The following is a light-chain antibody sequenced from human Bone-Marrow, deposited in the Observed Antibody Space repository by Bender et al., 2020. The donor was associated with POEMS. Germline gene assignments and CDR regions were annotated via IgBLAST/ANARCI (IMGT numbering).Light chain of an antibody. CDR3: VAWDASLNGWV. V-gene: IGLV2-14*02. CDR2: EVS. J-gene: IGLJ3*02. CDR1: SSDVGTYNL. Sequence: QSALTQPASVSGSPGQSITISCTGASSDVGTYNLVSWYQQHPGEAPKLIIYEVSKRPSGVPDRFSGSKSGTSASLAITGLQSDDEAIYFCVAWDASLNGWVFGGGTKLTVL.